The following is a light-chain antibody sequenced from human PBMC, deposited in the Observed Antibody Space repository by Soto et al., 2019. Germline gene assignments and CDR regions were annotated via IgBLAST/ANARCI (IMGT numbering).Light chain of an antibody. CDR3: QQTYITPIT. CDR2: SSS. V-gene: IGKV1-39*01. J-gene: IGKJ5*01. CDR1: PTNKNN. Sequence: TQAPTSPSSSFGQRVTNSLPASPTNKNNLNWYQQRPGKAPNLLFYSSSSLLSGVPPRFSGSGSGTDFTLTISSLQPEDFATYYCQQTYITPITFGQGTRLDIK.